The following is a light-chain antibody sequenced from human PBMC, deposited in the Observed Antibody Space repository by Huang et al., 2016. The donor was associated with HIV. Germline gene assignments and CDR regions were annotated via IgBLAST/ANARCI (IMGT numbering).Light chain of an antibody. CDR3: QQHTSWPYT. CDR2: GGS. Sequence: EIVMTQSLATLSVSPGERATLSCRASESISSNLVWYQHKPGQAPRLLIYGGSTRATGVPARFSGSGSGTEFTLTISSLQSEDFAIYHCQQHTSWPYTFGQGTKLEIK. CDR1: ESISSN. V-gene: IGKV3-15*01. J-gene: IGKJ2*01.